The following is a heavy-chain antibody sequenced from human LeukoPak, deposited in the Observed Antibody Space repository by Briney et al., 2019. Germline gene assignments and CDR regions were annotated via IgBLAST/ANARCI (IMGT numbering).Heavy chain of an antibody. CDR1: GYTFTSYA. CDR3: AEGMGWLVRSGAFDI. J-gene: IGHJ3*02. Sequence: ASVKVSCKASGYTFTSYAINWVRQAPGQGLEWMGWINTNTGNPTYVQDFTGRFVFSLDTSVSTAYLQISSLKAEDTAVYYCAEGMGWLVRSGAFDIWGQGTMVTVSS. V-gene: IGHV7-4-1*02. CDR2: INTNTGNP. D-gene: IGHD6-19*01.